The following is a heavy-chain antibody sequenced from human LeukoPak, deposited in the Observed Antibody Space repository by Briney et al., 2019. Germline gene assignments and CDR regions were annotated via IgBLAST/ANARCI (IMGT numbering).Heavy chain of an antibody. CDR3: AGTIFGVVPFDY. Sequence: GGSLRLSCAASGFTFSSYGMHWVRQAPGKGLEWVAVISYDGSNKYYADSVKGRFTISRDNSKNTLYLQMNSLRAEDTAVYYCAGTIFGVVPFDYWGQGTLVTVSS. CDR2: ISYDGSNK. J-gene: IGHJ4*02. D-gene: IGHD3-3*01. V-gene: IGHV3-30*03. CDR1: GFTFSSYG.